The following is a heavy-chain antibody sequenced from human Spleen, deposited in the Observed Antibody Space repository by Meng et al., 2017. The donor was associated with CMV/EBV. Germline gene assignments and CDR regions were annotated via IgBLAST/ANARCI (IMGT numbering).Heavy chain of an antibody. D-gene: IGHD3-10*01. CDR1: GFAFSDYY. V-gene: IGHV3-21*01. CDR3: ARVVGESGY. J-gene: IGHJ4*02. CDR2: ISSSSSYI. Sequence: GESLKISCAASGFAFSDYYMNWVRQAPGKGLEWVSSISSSSSYIYYADSVKGRFTISRDNAKNSLYLQMNSLRAEDTAVYYCARVVGESGYWGQGTLVTVSS.